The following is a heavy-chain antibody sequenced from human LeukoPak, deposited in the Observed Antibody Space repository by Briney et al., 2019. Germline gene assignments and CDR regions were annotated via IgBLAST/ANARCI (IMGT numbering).Heavy chain of an antibody. D-gene: IGHD3-10*01. CDR1: GFTFSSYS. V-gene: IGHV3-21*01. J-gene: IGHJ4*02. Sequence: GGSLRLSCAASGFTFSSYSMNWVRQAPGKGLEWVSSISSSSSYIYYADSVKGRFTISRDNAKNSLYLQMNSLRAEDTAVYYCARDADMVRGVIITYDYWGQGTLVTVSS. CDR3: ARDADMVRGVIITYDY. CDR2: ISSSSSYI.